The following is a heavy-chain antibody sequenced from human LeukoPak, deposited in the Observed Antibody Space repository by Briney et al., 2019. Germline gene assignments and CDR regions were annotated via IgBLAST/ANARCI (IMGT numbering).Heavy chain of an antibody. CDR3: AKDRGDFFDY. Sequence: GGSLRLSCAASGFTFDDYGMSWVRQAPGKGLEWASAISGSGGSTYYADSVKGRFTISRDNSKNTLYLQMNSLRAEDTAVYYCAKDRGDFFDYWGQGTLVTVSS. V-gene: IGHV3-23*01. CDR1: GFTFDDYG. D-gene: IGHD3-10*01. CDR2: ISGSGGST. J-gene: IGHJ4*02.